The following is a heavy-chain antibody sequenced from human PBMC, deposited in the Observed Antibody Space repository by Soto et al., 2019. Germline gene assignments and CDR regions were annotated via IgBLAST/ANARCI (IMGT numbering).Heavy chain of an antibody. CDR3: ARGAGGYYYMHV. Sequence: EVQLVESGGGLVQPGGSLRLSCAASGFTFSSYWMHWVRQSPGKGLVWVSRVYNDGSGKSYADSVRGRFTISRDNAETTLYLRMNSRRAGDMAVYYCARGAGGYYYMHVWGKGTPVAVA. D-gene: IGHD3-10*01. CDR1: GFTFSSYW. CDR2: VYNDGSGK. V-gene: IGHV3-74*01. J-gene: IGHJ6*03.